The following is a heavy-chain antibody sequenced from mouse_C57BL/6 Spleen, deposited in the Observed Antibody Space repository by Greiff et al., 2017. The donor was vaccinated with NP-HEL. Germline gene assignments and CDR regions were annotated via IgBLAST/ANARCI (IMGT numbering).Heavy chain of an antibody. D-gene: IGHD1-1*01. CDR3: TRDYYGSDFDV. J-gene: IGHJ1*03. CDR1: GFTFCSYA. Sequence: EVMLVESGEGLVKPGGSLKLSCAASGFTFCSYAMSWVRPTPEKRLEWVAYISSGGDYIFYAVTVKGRLTISRDNARNTLYLQMRRLKSENTAMYYRTRDYYGSDFDVWGTGTTVTVSS. CDR2: ISSGGDYI. V-gene: IGHV5-9-1*02.